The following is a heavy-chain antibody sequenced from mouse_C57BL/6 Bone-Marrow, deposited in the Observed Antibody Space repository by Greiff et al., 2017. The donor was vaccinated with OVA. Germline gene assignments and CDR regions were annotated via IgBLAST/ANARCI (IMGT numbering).Heavy chain of an antibody. J-gene: IGHJ4*01. CDR1: GYSFTGYY. CDR3: AREAQAAYYAMDY. Sequence: EVQLVESGPELVKPGASVKISCKASGYSFTGYYMNWVKQSPEKSLEWIGEINPSTGGTTYNQKFKAKATLTVDKSSSTAYMQLKSLTSEDSAVYYCAREAQAAYYAMDYWGQGTSVTVSS. V-gene: IGHV1-42*01. CDR2: INPSTGGT. D-gene: IGHD3-2*02.